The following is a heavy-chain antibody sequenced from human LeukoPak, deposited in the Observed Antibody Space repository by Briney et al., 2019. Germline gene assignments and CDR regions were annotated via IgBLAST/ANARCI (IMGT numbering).Heavy chain of an antibody. Sequence: GGSLRLSCVASGFTFSTYWMHWVRQAPGKGLVWVSRINTDGSSISYADSVRGRFTISRDNAKNTLYLQMNSLRAEDTAVYYCARADFWTGYYGYWGQGILATVSS. D-gene: IGHD3/OR15-3a*01. CDR3: ARADFWTGYYGY. CDR2: INTDGSSI. CDR1: GFTFSTYW. V-gene: IGHV3-74*01. J-gene: IGHJ4*02.